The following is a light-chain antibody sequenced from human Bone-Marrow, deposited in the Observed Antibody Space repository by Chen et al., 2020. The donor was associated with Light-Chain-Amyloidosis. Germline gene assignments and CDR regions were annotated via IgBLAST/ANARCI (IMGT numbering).Light chain of an antibody. J-gene: IGKJ4*01. CDR1: QNVFIN. Sequence: EIDLTQSPATLSVSPGEGATLSCRASQNVFINLAWYQQKPGQAPRLLIYGASMGAIGVPARFSGGGSGTEFTLTISSLQPEDSAVYYCQQYNQWPPLTFGGGTKVEI. V-gene: IGKV3-15*01. CDR2: GAS. CDR3: QQYNQWPPLT.